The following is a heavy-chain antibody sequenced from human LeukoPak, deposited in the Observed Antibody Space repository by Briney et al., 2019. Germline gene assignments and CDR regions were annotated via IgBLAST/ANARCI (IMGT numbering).Heavy chain of an antibody. CDR3: AKGRRVDADDNFAH. Sequence: ASVKVSCKSSGYTFMICGIHWVRQAPGQGLEWMGWSSVYNGNTNYAQKFQGRVTMTTDTTTSTAYMGLRTLISADTAVSYCAKGRRVDADDNFAHWGQGTLVTVSS. V-gene: IGHV1-18*01. CDR2: SSVYNGNT. D-gene: IGHD1-1*01. J-gene: IGHJ4*02. CDR1: GYTFMICG.